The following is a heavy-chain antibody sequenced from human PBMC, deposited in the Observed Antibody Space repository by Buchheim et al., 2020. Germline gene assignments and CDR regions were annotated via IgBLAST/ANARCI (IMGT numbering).Heavy chain of an antibody. CDR1: GGSFSDYY. V-gene: IGHV4-34*01. CDR2: IHQRGST. CDR3: ARGPGARRTLDY. Sequence: QVQLQQWGAGLLKPSETLSLTCAVYGGSFSDYYWNWIRQLPEKGLEWIGEIHQRGSTKYNPSLKRRATISVDASKNQFSLSVTSVTAADTAVYYCARGPGARRTLDYWGQGTL. D-gene: IGHD1-14*01. J-gene: IGHJ4*02.